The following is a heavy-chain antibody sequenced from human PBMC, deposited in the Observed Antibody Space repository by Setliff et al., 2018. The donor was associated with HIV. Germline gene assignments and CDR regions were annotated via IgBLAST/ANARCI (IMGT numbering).Heavy chain of an antibody. CDR1: GYAINNNFF. D-gene: IGHD2-21*01. V-gene: IGHV4-4*07. J-gene: IGHJ4*02. CDR2: FYTSGST. Sequence: LSETLSLTCAVSGYAINNNFFWSWIRQPAGKGLEWIGRFYTSGSTNYNPSLKSRVTMSIDTSKNQFYLNLRFVTAADTAMYYCARSTQIQLWPHDFDNWGQGALVTVSS. CDR3: ARSTQIQLWPHDFDN.